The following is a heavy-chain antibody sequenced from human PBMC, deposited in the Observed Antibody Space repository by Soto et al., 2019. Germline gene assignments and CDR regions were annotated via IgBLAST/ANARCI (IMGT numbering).Heavy chain of an antibody. CDR2: IYWDDDK. Sequence: SGPTLVNPTQTLTLTCTFSGFSLSTSGVGVGWIRQPPGKALEWLALIYWDDDKRYSPSLKSRLTITKDTSKNQVVLTMTNMEPVDTATYYCAHSLIPNWGSRGAFDYWGQGTLVTVSS. CDR3: AHSLIPNWGSRGAFDY. CDR1: GFSLSTSGVG. J-gene: IGHJ4*02. V-gene: IGHV2-5*02. D-gene: IGHD7-27*01.